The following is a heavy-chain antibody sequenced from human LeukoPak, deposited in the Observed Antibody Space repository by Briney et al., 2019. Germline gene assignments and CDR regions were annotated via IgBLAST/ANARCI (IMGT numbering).Heavy chain of an antibody. J-gene: IGHJ4*02. CDR3: AREGSEWELHPFDY. CDR2: ISSSSSYI. V-gene: IGHV3-21*01. Sequence: GGSLRLSCAASGFTFSSYSMNWVRQAPGKGLEWVSSISSSSSYIYYADSVKGRFTISRDNAKNSLYLQMNSLRAEDTAVYYCAREGSEWELHPFDYWGQGTLVTVSS. D-gene: IGHD1-26*01. CDR1: GFTFSSYS.